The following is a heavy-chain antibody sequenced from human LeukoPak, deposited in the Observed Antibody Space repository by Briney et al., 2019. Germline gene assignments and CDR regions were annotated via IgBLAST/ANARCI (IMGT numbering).Heavy chain of an antibody. CDR3: ARDSGSYHGGDY. J-gene: IGHJ4*02. Sequence: SETLSLTCTVSGGTISSSSYYWGWIRQPPGKGLEWIGSMYYSGSAYYNSSLKSRVTISEDTSNIQFSLKLTSVTAADTAVYYCARDSGSYHGGDYWGQGTLVTVSS. D-gene: IGHD1-26*01. V-gene: IGHV4-39*07. CDR1: GGTISSSSYY. CDR2: MYYSGSA.